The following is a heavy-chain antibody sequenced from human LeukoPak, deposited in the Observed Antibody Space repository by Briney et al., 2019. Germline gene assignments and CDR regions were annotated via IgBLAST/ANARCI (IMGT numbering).Heavy chain of an antibody. CDR1: GFTFSNYG. CDR2: IWSHGRSE. CDR3: ARDIDTSSHYGWFDP. Sequence: GGSLRLSCAASGFTFSNYGIHWVRQAPGKGLEWVSVIWSHGRSEYYADSVKGRFTISRDNSKNTVSLQMNCLRAEDTAVYYCARDIDTSSHYGWFDPWGQGTLVIVSS. J-gene: IGHJ5*02. D-gene: IGHD3-22*01. V-gene: IGHV3-33*01.